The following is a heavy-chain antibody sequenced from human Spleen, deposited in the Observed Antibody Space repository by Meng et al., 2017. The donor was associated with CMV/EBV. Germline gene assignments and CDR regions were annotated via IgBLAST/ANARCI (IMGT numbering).Heavy chain of an antibody. CDR2: INPSGGST. Sequence: ASVKVSCKASGYTFTSYYMHWVRQAPGQGLEWMGIINPSGGSTSYAQKFQGRVTMTRDTSTSTVYMELSSLRSEDTAVYYCARDELWLFEDEWGYMDVWGQGTTVTVSS. D-gene: IGHD3-10*01. CDR1: GYTFTSYY. CDR3: ARDELWLFEDEWGYMDV. V-gene: IGHV1-46*01. J-gene: IGHJ6*02.